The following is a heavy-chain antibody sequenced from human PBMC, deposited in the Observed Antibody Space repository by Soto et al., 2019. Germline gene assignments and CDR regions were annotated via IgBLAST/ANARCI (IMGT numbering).Heavy chain of an antibody. J-gene: IGHJ3*02. CDR3: AKFLRQSGYSGDGSEWIVAFDI. D-gene: IGHD5-12*01. CDR2: ISGSGGST. CDR1: GFTFSSYA. Sequence: EVQLLESGGGLVQPGGSLRLSCAASGFTFSSYAMSWVRQAPGKGLEWVSAISGSGGSTYYADSVKGRFTISRDNSKNTLYLQMNSLRAEDTAVYYCAKFLRQSGYSGDGSEWIVAFDIWGQGTMVTVSS. V-gene: IGHV3-23*01.